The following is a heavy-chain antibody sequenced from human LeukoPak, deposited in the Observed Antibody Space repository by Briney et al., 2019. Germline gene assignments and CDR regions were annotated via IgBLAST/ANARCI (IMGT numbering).Heavy chain of an antibody. Sequence: KPSETLSLTCTVSGGSISSYYWSWLRQPPGRGLEWIGYIYYTGTINYNPSLKSRAAISVDTSKNQFSLKLTSVTAADTAVYYCVRDKRDGTRPSSERFDHWGQGTLVTVSS. CDR2: IYYTGTI. CDR3: VRDKRDGTRPSSERFDH. V-gene: IGHV4-59*01. D-gene: IGHD5-24*01. J-gene: IGHJ4*02. CDR1: GGSISSYY.